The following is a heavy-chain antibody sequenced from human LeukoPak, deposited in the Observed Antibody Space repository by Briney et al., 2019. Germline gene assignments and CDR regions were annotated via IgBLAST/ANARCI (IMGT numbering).Heavy chain of an antibody. D-gene: IGHD3-3*02. Sequence: GGSLRLSCAASGFSFTDAWLSWVRQAPGKGLEWVGRIKKKSEGATTDYAAHVKGRFTISRDDSQTTVSLQMNGLKTEDTAVYYCTNHFASWGQGTLITVSS. V-gene: IGHV3-15*01. CDR3: TNHFAS. J-gene: IGHJ4*02. CDR2: IKKKSEGATT. CDR1: GFSFTDAW.